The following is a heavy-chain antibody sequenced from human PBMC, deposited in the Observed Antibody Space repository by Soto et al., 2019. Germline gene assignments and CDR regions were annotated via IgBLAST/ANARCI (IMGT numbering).Heavy chain of an antibody. Sequence: WESLKISCKGSRYSFTSYWIGWVRQMPGKGLEWMGIIYPGDSDTRYSPSFQGQVTISAEKSINTAYLQWSSLKASDTAMYYCERGTLVRGVIIPYGMDVWGQGTTVTVSS. CDR3: ERGTLVRGVIIPYGMDV. CDR1: RYSFTSYW. D-gene: IGHD3-10*01. J-gene: IGHJ6*02. CDR2: IYPGDSDT. V-gene: IGHV5-51*01.